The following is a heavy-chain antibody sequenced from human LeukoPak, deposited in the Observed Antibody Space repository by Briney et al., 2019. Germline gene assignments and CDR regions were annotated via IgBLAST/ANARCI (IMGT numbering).Heavy chain of an antibody. J-gene: IGHJ4*02. V-gene: IGHV3-23*01. CDR3: AKDRDGYDSSGYSPFDY. CDR1: GFTFSSYA. Sequence: PGGSLRLSCAASGFTFSSYAMSWVRQAPGKGLEWVSAISGSGGSTYYADSVKGRFTISRDNSKNTLYLQMNSLRAEDTAVYYCAKDRDGYDSSGYSPFDYWGQGTLVTVSS. CDR2: ISGSGGST. D-gene: IGHD3-22*01.